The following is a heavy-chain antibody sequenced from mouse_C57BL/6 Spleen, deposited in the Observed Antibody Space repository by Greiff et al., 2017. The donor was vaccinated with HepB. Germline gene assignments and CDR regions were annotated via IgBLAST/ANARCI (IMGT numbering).Heavy chain of an antibody. CDR2: INPNNGGT. Sequence: EVQLQQSGPELVKPGASVKISCKASGYTFTDYYMNWVKQSHGKSLEWIGDINPNNGGTSYNQKFKGKATLTVDKSSSTAYMELRSLTSEDSAVYDCARVDYDRAWFAYWGQGTLVTVSA. J-gene: IGHJ3*01. CDR1: GYTFTDYY. D-gene: IGHD2-4*01. CDR3: ARVDYDRAWFAY. V-gene: IGHV1-26*01.